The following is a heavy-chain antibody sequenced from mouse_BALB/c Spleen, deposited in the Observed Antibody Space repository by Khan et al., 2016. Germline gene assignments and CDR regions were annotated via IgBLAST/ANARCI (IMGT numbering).Heavy chain of an antibody. CDR2: IDPYDSET. V-gene: IGHV1-52*01. CDR3: ARGSKVFDY. CDR1: GHPFTTYW. Sequence: QVQLQQPGAELVRPGASVKLSCKASGHPFTTYWMNWFKQRPEQGLEWIGRIDPYDSETHYDQKFKDKAILTVDKSSSTAFMQLSSLTSEDSAVYYCARGSKVFDYWGQGTTLTVSS. J-gene: IGHJ2*01.